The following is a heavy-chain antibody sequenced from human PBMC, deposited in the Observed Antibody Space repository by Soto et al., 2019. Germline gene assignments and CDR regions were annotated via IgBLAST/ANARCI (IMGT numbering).Heavy chain of an antibody. D-gene: IGHD3-22*01. CDR3: ARDLPSPYYYDSSGYYSPYHYGMDV. V-gene: IGHV4-59*01. CDR1: GGSLSSYY. J-gene: IGHJ6*04. CDR2: IYYSGST. Sequence: SXTLSLTCTVSGGSLSSYYWSWIRQPPGKGLEWIGYIYYSGSTNYNPSLKSRVTISVDTSKNQFSLKLSSVTAADTAVYYCARDLPSPYYYDSSGYYSPYHYGMDVWGEGTTVTXSS.